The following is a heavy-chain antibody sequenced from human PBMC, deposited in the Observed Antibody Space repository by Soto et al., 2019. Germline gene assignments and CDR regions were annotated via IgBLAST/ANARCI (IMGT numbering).Heavy chain of an antibody. Sequence: SVKVSCKASGGTFSSYVISWVRNAPGQGLEWMGGIIPIFGTANYAQKFQGRVTITADESTSTAYMELSSLRSEDTAVYYCARDNRRGSVTIFGVVSYFDYWGQGTLVTVSS. D-gene: IGHD3-3*01. V-gene: IGHV1-69*13. J-gene: IGHJ4*02. CDR2: IIPIFGTA. CDR1: GGTFSSYV. CDR3: ARDNRRGSVTIFGVVSYFDY.